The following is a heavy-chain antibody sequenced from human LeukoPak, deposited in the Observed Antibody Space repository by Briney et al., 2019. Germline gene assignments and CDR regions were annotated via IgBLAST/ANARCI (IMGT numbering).Heavy chain of an antibody. CDR3: ARQVGFCSDSTCYFDY. CDR1: GFPFSSYV. V-gene: IGHV3-23*01. CDR2: ISGSGDST. J-gene: IGHJ4*02. D-gene: IGHD3-22*01. Sequence: GGSLRLSCAASGFPFSSYVMRWVRQGPGKGLQWVSAISGSGDSTDYADSVKGRFTISRDNSKNILFLQMSSLRADDAAIYYCARQVGFCSDSTCYFDYWGQGALVTVSS.